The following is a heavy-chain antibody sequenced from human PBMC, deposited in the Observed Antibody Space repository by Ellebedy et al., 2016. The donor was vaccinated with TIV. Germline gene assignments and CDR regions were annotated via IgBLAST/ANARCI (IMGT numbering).Heavy chain of an antibody. D-gene: IGHD3-10*01. CDR3: AKKGREGIGSGSFYYVDH. V-gene: IGHV3-23*01. J-gene: IGHJ4*02. Sequence: GGSLRLXXAASGFTFNRYAINWVRQAPGKGLEWVSVISGSASHSYYADSVKGRFTISRDNSKNTVYLQMSSLTAEDTAVYYCAKKGREGIGSGSFYYVDHWGQGTLVTVSS. CDR2: ISGSASHS. CDR1: GFTFNRYA.